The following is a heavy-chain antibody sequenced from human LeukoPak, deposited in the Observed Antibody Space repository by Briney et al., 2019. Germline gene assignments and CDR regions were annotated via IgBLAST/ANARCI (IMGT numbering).Heavy chain of an antibody. CDR2: ISNSSTNI. CDR1: GFTFNTYS. D-gene: IGHD3-22*01. Sequence: GGSLRLSCAASGFTFNTYSISWVRQAPGKGLEWVSYISNSSTNIYYADSVKGRFTISRDNAKNSLYLQMNSLRAEDTAVYYCARWMTVGSFDYWGQGTLVTVSS. J-gene: IGHJ4*02. V-gene: IGHV3-48*01. CDR3: ARWMTVGSFDY.